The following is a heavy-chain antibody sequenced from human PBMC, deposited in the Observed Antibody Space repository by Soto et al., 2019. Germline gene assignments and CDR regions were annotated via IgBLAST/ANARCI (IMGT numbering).Heavy chain of an antibody. CDR2: INHSGST. Sequence: SETLSLTCAVYGGSFSGYYWSWIRQPPGKGLEWIGEINHSGSTNYNPSLKSRVTISVDTSKNQFSLKLSSVTAADTAVYYCARRDCSGGSCYFDYWGQGTLVTVSS. CDR3: ARRDCSGGSCYFDY. J-gene: IGHJ4*02. D-gene: IGHD2-15*01. V-gene: IGHV4-34*01. CDR1: GGSFSGYY.